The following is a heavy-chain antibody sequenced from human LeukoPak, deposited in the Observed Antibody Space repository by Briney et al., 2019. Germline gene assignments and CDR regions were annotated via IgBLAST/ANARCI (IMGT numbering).Heavy chain of an antibody. Sequence: ASVKVSCKVSGYTLTELSMHWVRQAPGKGLEWMGGFDPEDGETIYAQKFQGRVTMTEDTSTDTACMELSSLRSEDTAVYYCATDLVGDPSTYFDYWGQGTLVTVSS. CDR1: GYTLTELS. V-gene: IGHV1-24*01. CDR3: ATDLVGDPSTYFDY. CDR2: FDPEDGET. D-gene: IGHD2-21*02. J-gene: IGHJ4*02.